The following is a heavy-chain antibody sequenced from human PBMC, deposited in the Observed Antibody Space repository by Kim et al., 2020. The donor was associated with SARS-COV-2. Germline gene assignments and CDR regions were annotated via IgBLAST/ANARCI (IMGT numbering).Heavy chain of an antibody. CDR3: AAVYPVQLAVGN. D-gene: IGHD1-1*01. Sequence: GGSLRLSCAVSGFSFRNNEMSWVRQAPGKGLEWVSMKKGNAGTELYVDSVKGRFTMSRDNAKNSLYLQMSSLTTEDTAVYYCAAVYPVQLAVGNWGQGTL. CDR1: GFSFRNNE. J-gene: IGHJ4*02. CDR2: KKGNAGTE. V-gene: IGHV3-7*01.